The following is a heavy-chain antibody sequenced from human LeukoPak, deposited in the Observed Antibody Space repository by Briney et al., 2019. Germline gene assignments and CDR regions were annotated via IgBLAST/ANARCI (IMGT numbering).Heavy chain of an antibody. CDR2: ISSSSSYI. Sequence: NPGGSLRLSCAASGFTFSSYSMNWVRQAPGKGLEWVSSISSSSSYIYYADSVKGRFTISRDNARNSLYLQMNSLRAEDTAVYYCAGIKFTPYYYGMDVWGQGTTVTVSS. V-gene: IGHV3-21*01. CDR1: GFTFSSYS. J-gene: IGHJ6*02. CDR3: AGIKFTPYYYGMDV. D-gene: IGHD2-15*01.